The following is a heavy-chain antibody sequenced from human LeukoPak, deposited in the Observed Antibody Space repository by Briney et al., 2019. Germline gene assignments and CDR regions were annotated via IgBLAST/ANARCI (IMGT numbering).Heavy chain of an antibody. V-gene: IGHV3-23*01. CDR3: GYYNSGSYSTPDS. CDR2: ISGSATNT. J-gene: IGHJ5*01. CDR1: GFTFSTYA. Sequence: PGGSLRLSCAASGFTFSTYAMSWVRQAPGKGLEWVSSISGSATNTYYADSVKGRFTISRDNSKNTLYLQMKTLRSEDTAVYYCGYYNSGSYSTPDSWGQGTQVTVSS. D-gene: IGHD3-10*01.